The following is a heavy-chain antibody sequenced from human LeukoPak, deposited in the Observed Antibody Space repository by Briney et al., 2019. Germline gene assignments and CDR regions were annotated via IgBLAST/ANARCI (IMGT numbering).Heavy chain of an antibody. V-gene: IGHV3-11*04. J-gene: IGHJ4*02. CDR3: ARSVVRGVIALDY. CDR2: FSSSGTAI. D-gene: IGHD3-10*01. Sequence: PGGSLRLSCAASGFTVSSNYMSWVRQAPGKGLEWVSYFSSSGTAIYYADSVKGRFTMSRDSAKNSLYLQMNSLRDEDTAVYYCARSVVRGVIALDYWGQGTLVTVSS. CDR1: GFTVSSNY.